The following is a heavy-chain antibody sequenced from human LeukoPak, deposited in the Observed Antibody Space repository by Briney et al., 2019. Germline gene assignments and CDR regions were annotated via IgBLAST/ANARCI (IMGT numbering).Heavy chain of an antibody. CDR1: GGSISSSSYY. D-gene: IGHD1-14*01. Sequence: ETLSLTCTVSGGSISSSSYYWGWIRQPPGKGLEWIGSIYYSGSTYYNPSLKSRVTISVDTSKNQFSLKLSSVTAADTAVYYCARVERNRYYYYMDVWGKGTTVTVSS. V-gene: IGHV4-39*01. J-gene: IGHJ6*03. CDR2: IYYSGST. CDR3: ARVERNRYYYYMDV.